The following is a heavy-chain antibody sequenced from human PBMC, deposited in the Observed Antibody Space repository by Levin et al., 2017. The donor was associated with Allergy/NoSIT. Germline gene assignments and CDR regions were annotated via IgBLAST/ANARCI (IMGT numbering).Heavy chain of an antibody. D-gene: IGHD2-15*01. CDR1: GFTFSSYS. Sequence: LSLTCAASGFTFSSYSMNWVRQAPGKGLEWVSSISSSSSYIYYADSVKGRFTISRDNAKNSLYLQMNSLRAEDTAVYYCAREGVAGAAYSYYYVMTSGAKGPRSPSP. CDR2: ISSSSSYI. V-gene: IGHV3-21*01. CDR3: AREGVAGAAYSYYYVMTS. J-gene: IGHJ6*02.